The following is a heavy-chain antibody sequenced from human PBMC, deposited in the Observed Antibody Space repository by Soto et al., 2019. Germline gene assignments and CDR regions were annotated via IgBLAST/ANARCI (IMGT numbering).Heavy chain of an antibody. CDR2: IYYSGST. Sequence: SETLSLTCTVSGGSVSSGGYYWSWIRQHPGKGLEWIGYIYYSGSTYYNPSLKSRVTISVDTSKNQFSLKLSSVTAADTAVYYCARCGWRGAFDIWGQGTMVTVSS. CDR1: GGSVSSGGYY. CDR3: ARCGWRGAFDI. D-gene: IGHD6-19*01. J-gene: IGHJ3*02. V-gene: IGHV4-31*03.